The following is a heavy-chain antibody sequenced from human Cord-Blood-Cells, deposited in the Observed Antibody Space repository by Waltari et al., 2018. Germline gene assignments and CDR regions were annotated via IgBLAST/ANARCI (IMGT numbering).Heavy chain of an antibody. CDR3: ARGSRYSGSY. Sequence: QVQLQQWGAGLLKPSETLSLTCAVYGGSFSGYYWSWIRQPPGKGLEWIGESNHGGSTNNHPSLKSRVTISVDTSKNQFSLKLSSVTAADTAVYYCARGSRYSGSYWGQGTLVTVSS. CDR2: SNHGGST. D-gene: IGHD1-26*01. J-gene: IGHJ4*02. V-gene: IGHV4-34*01. CDR1: GGSFSGYY.